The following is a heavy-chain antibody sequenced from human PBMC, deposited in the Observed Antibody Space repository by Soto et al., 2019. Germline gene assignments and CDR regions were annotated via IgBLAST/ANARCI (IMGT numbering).Heavy chain of an antibody. CDR1: GFTFSSYG. D-gene: IGHD2-15*01. CDR2: IWYDGSNK. CDR3: ARDPDCSGGSCYSLNFDY. Sequence: GGSLRLSCIASGFTFSSYGMHWVRQAPGKGLEWVAVIWYDGSNKYYADSVKGRFTISRDNSKNTLYLQMNSLRAEDTAVYYCARDPDCSGGSCYSLNFDYWSQGTLVTVS. J-gene: IGHJ4*02. V-gene: IGHV3-33*08.